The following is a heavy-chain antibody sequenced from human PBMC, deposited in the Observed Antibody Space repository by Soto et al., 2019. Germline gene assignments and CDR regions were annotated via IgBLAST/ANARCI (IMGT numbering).Heavy chain of an antibody. Sequence: QLQESGPGLVKPSETLYLTCTVSGGSIISDYWSWIRQPPGKGLEWIGYISYSGSTNYNPSLKSLVTISVDTSKNQFSLTLSSVTAADTAVYYCARVLSGSSLFDYWGQGTLVTVSS. CDR1: GGSIISDY. J-gene: IGHJ4*02. D-gene: IGHD1-26*01. CDR2: ISYSGST. CDR3: ARVLSGSSLFDY. V-gene: IGHV4-59*01.